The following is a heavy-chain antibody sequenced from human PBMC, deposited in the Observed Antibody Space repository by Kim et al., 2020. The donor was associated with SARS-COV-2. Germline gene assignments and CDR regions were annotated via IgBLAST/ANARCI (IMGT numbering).Heavy chain of an antibody. CDR3: ARGRAYSYY. J-gene: IGHJ4*02. D-gene: IGHD5-12*01. V-gene: IGHV3-7*01. Sequence: GSEDSYVDSVKGRFSISRDTAKNSLYLQMNSLRAEDTSVYYCARGRAYSYYWGLGTLVTVSS. CDR2: GSED.